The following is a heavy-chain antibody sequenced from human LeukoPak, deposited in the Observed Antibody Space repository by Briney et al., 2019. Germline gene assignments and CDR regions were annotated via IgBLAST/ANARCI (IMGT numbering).Heavy chain of an antibody. V-gene: IGHV3-23*01. Sequence: GGSLRLSCAASGFTFSSYAMSWVRQAPGKGLEWVSAISGSGGSTYYADSVKGRFTISRDNSKNTLYLQMNSLRAEDTAVYYCARGRRIAAAVLGLDAFDIWGQGTMVTVSS. CDR1: GFTFSSYA. CDR3: ARGRRIAAAVLGLDAFDI. J-gene: IGHJ3*02. D-gene: IGHD6-13*01. CDR2: ISGSGGST.